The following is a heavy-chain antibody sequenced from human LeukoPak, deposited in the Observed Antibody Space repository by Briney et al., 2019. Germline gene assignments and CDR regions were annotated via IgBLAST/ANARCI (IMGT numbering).Heavy chain of an antibody. CDR3: ARALAVVVPAAMAY. V-gene: IGHV1-2*02. CDR2: INPNSGGT. CDR1: GYTFTGYY. D-gene: IGHD2-2*01. Sequence: ASVKVSCKASGYTFTGYYMHWVRQAPGQGLEWMGWINPNSGGTNYAQKFQGRVTVTRDTSISTAYMELSRLRFDDTAVYYCARALAVVVPAAMAYWGQGTLVTVSS. J-gene: IGHJ4*02.